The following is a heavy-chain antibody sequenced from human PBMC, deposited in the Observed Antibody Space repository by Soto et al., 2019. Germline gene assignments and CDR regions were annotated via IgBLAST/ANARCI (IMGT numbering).Heavy chain of an antibody. CDR1: GFTFSNAW. CDR2: IKSKTDGGTT. Sequence: EVQLVESGGGLVKPGGSLRLSCAASGFTFSNAWMNWVRQAPGKGLEWVGRIKSKTDGGTTDYAAPVKGRFTISRDDSTNRLYQQMNSLKTEDTAVYYCTTGLVKGRGAFDIWGQGTMVTVSS. D-gene: IGHD2-21*01. CDR3: TTGLVKGRGAFDI. V-gene: IGHV3-15*07. J-gene: IGHJ3*02.